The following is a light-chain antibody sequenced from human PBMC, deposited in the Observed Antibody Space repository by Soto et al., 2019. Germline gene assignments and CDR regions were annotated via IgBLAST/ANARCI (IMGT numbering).Light chain of an antibody. J-gene: IGLJ3*02. CDR3: SSYTTTSTLRV. Sequence: QSALTQPASVSGSPGQSITISCTGTSSDVGGHNYVSWYQQHPGKAPKLLIYEVRVRPSGVSIRFSGSKSANTASLTISVLQAEDEADYYFSSYTTTSTLRVFGGGTKLTVL. CDR2: EVR. CDR1: SSDVGGHNY. V-gene: IGLV2-14*01.